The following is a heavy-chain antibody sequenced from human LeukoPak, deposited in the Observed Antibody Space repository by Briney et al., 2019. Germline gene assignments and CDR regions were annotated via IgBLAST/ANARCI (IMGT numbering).Heavy chain of an antibody. CDR1: GGSISSYY. Sequence: KPSETLSLTCTVSGGSISSYYWSWIRQPAGKGLEWIGRIYTSGSTNYNPSLKSRVTMSVDTSKNQFSLKLSSVTAADTAVYYCARQIWTTVTGYIDYWGQGTLVTVSS. V-gene: IGHV4-4*07. CDR3: ARQIWTTVTGYIDY. J-gene: IGHJ4*02. CDR2: IYTSGST. D-gene: IGHD4-17*01.